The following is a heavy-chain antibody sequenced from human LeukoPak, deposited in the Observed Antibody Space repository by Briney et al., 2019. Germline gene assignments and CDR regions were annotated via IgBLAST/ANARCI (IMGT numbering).Heavy chain of an antibody. Sequence: GGSLRLSCAAPGFTFSSYSMNWVRQAPGKGLEWVSYISSSSSTIYYADSVKGRFTISRDNAKNSLYLQMNSLRAEDTAVYYCARGPGMYYYYYMDVWGKGTTVTVSS. J-gene: IGHJ6*03. CDR3: ARGPGMYYYYYMDV. CDR2: ISSSSSTI. CDR1: GFTFSSYS. V-gene: IGHV3-48*04. D-gene: IGHD3-10*01.